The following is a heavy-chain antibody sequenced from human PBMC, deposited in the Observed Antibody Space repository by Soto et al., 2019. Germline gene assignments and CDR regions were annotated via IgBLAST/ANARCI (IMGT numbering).Heavy chain of an antibody. CDR2: INPSGGST. J-gene: IGHJ6*02. V-gene: IGHV1-46*01. Sequence: ASVKVSCKASGYTFTSYYMHWVRQAPGQGLEWMGIINPSGGSTSYAQKFQGRVTMTRDTSTSTVYMELSSLRSEDTAVYYCARDGGYGDYDKRSYGMDVWGQGTTVTVSS. CDR1: GYTFTSYY. CDR3: ARDGGYGDYDKRSYGMDV. D-gene: IGHD4-17*01.